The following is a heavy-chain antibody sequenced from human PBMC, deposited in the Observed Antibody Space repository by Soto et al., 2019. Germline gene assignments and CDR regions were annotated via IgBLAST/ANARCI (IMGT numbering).Heavy chain of an antibody. D-gene: IGHD5-12*01. CDR1: GFTFSTYA. J-gene: IGHJ4*02. CDR3: ARDRYSGYDVLSYFDY. CDR2: ISGSGGRS. Sequence: PGGCLRLSCAASGFTFSTYAMTWVRQGPGKGLEWVSGISGSGGRSYYADSVKGRFTISRDNAKNSLYLQMNSLRAEDTALYHCARDRYSGYDVLSYFDYWGQGTLVTVSS. V-gene: IGHV3-23*01.